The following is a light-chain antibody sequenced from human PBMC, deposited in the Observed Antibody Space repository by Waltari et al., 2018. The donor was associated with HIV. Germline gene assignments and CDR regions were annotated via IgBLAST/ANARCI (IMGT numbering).Light chain of an antibody. Sequence: IQMTQSPSSMPASVGDRVTITCRASQGIGNNLAWFQHKPGKAPRRLIYSASNLQGGGPSRFSGTGSGTDFTLTISRLEPEDFATYYCLQHHDYPYVFGRGTTVDMK. J-gene: IGKJ2*01. CDR2: SAS. V-gene: IGKV1-17*01. CDR1: QGIGNN. CDR3: LQHHDYPYV.